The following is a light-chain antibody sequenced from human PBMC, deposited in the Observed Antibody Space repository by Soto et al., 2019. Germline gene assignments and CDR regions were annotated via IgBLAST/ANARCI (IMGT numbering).Light chain of an antibody. J-gene: IGKJ2*01. CDR3: QQYNNWPPYT. Sequence: EIVMTQSPATLSVSPGERATLSCRASQSVGSSLAWYQQEPGQAPRLLIYGASTRATDIPARFSGSGSGTEFTLTISSLQSEDFAVYYCQQYNNWPPYTFGQGTKLEIK. V-gene: IGKV3-15*01. CDR2: GAS. CDR1: QSVGSS.